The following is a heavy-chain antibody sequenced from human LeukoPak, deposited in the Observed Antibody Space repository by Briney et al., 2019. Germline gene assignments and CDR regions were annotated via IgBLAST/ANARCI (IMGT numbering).Heavy chain of an antibody. Sequence: GGSLRLSCAASGFTFSSYAMSWVRQAPGKGLEWVSAISGSGGSTYYADSVKGRFTISRDNSKNTLYLQMNSLRAEDTAVYYCAKVPTFEWMIVVVTHRDRGYYFDYWGQGTLVTVSS. V-gene: IGHV3-23*01. J-gene: IGHJ4*02. CDR3: AKVPTFEWMIVVVTHRDRGYYFDY. CDR1: GFTFSSYA. D-gene: IGHD3-22*01. CDR2: ISGSGGST.